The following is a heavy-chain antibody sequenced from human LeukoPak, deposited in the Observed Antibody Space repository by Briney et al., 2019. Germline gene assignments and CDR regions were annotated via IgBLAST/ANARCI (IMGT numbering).Heavy chain of an antibody. J-gene: IGHJ4*02. V-gene: IGHV3-7*01. CDR2: INQDGSAK. CDR3: ARDRGYCSGGTCRIHYFDY. D-gene: IGHD2-15*01. CDR1: GFTFSSYW. Sequence: GGSLRLSCAASGFTFSSYWMSWVRQAPGMGLEWVANINQDGSAKYYVDSVMGRFTISRDNAKNSLYLQMNSLRAEDTAVYYCARDRGYCSGGTCRIHYFDYWGQGTLVTVSS.